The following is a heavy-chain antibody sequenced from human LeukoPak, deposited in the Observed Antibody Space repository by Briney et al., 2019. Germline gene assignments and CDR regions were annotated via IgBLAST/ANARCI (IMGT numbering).Heavy chain of an antibody. V-gene: IGHV3-9*03. J-gene: IGHJ4*02. CDR3: AKDYQGGYSYGHLGSHFDY. CDR1: GFTFDDYG. D-gene: IGHD5-18*01. CDR2: ISWNSGSI. Sequence: XSCAASGFTFDDYGMHWVRHAPGKGVEWVSGISWNSGSIVYAESVKGRFTISRDNAKNSLYLQLNSLRAEDMALYYCAKDYQGGYSYGHLGSHFDYWGQGTLVTVSS.